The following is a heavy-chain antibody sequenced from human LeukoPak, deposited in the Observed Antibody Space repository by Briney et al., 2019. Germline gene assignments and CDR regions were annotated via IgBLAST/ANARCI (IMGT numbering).Heavy chain of an antibody. Sequence: PGGSLRLSCAASGFTFSSYAMNWVRQAPGKGLEWVSAMSDSGGATYYADSVKGRFTISRDNAKNSLYLQMSSLRAEDTAVYHCARDHPSYGLDYWGQGTLVTVSS. V-gene: IGHV3-21*01. CDR3: ARDHPSYGLDY. CDR1: GFTFSSYA. J-gene: IGHJ4*02. D-gene: IGHD5-18*01. CDR2: MSDSGGAT.